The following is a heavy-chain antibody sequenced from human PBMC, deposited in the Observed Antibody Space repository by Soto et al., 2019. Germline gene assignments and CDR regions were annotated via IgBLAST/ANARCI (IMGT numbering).Heavy chain of an antibody. V-gene: IGHV4-34*01. CDR2: INHSGST. J-gene: IGHJ3*02. CDR1: GGSFSGYY. CDR3: ARYCSGGSCYSADAFDI. Sequence: QVQLQQWGAGLLKPSETLSLTCAVYGGSFSGYYWSWIRQPPGKGLEWIGEINHSGSTNYNPSLKSRVTISVDTSQNQFSLKLSCVTAADTAVYYCARYCSGGSCYSADAFDIWGQGTMVTVSS. D-gene: IGHD2-15*01.